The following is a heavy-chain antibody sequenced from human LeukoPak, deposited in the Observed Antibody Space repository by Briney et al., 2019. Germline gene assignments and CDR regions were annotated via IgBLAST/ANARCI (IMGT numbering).Heavy chain of an antibody. J-gene: IGHJ4*02. CDR2: IYSGGST. Sequence: GGSLRLSCAVSGFTFSNYGMSWVRQAPGKGLEWVSVIYSGGSTYYADSVKGRFTISRDNSKNTLYLQMNSLRAEDTAVYYCATGLSHYDILTGYYISPPLNWGQGTLVTVSS. CDR1: GFTFSNYG. D-gene: IGHD3-9*01. V-gene: IGHV3-53*01. CDR3: ATGLSHYDILTGYYISPPLN.